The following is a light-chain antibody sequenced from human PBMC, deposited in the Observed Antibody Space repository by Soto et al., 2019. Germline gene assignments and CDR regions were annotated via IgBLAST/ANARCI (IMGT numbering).Light chain of an antibody. CDR3: AAWDDSLTGYV. CDR1: NSNIGSNT. Sequence: QSVLTQPPSAYGTPGQRVTISCSGGNSNIGSNTVNWYQQVPGTAPKLLIFDDNQRPSGVPDRFSGSKSGASASLAISGLQSEDEADYYCAAWDDSLTGYVFGTGTKLTVL. J-gene: IGLJ1*01. V-gene: IGLV1-44*01. CDR2: DDN.